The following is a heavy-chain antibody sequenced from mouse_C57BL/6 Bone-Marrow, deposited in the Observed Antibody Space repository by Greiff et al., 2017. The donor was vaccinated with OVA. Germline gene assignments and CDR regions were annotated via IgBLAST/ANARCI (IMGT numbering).Heavy chain of an antibody. D-gene: IGHD2-4*01. CDR1: GFTFSNYW. CDR2: IRLKSDNYAT. J-gene: IGHJ3*01. Sequence: EVKVVESGGGLVQPGGSMKLSCVASGFTFSNYWMNWVRQSPEKGLEWVAQIRLKSDNYATHYAESVKGRFTISRDDSKSSVYLQMNNLRAEDTGIYYCTIYYDYDWFAYWGQGTLVTVSA. V-gene: IGHV6-3*01. CDR3: TIYYDYDWFAY.